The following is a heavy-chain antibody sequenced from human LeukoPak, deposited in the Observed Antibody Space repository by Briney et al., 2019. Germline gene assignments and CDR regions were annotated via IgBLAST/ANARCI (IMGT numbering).Heavy chain of an antibody. D-gene: IGHD2-15*01. J-gene: IGHJ4*02. V-gene: IGHV4-4*07. Sequence: SETLSLTCTVSGGSISSYYWSWIRQPAGEGLEWIGRIYTSGSTNYNPSLKSRVTMSVDTSKNQFSLKLSSVTAADTAVYYCASVPRYCSGGSCYSGNYFDYWGQGTLVTVSS. CDR1: GGSISSYY. CDR3: ASVPRYCSGGSCYSGNYFDY. CDR2: IYTSGST.